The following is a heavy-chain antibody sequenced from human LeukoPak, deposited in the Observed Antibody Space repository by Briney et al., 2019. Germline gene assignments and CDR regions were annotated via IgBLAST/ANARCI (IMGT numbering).Heavy chain of an antibody. CDR1: GFTFSGYA. CDR3: ARDRLGDCTGGSCYWHY. CDR2: XXYDGSNK. Sequence: PPGGSLRLSCAASGFTFSGYAMHWVRQAPGKXXXXXXXXXYDGSNKYYADSVEGRFTISRDNSKNTLYLQMNSLRVEDTSVYYCARDRLGDCTGGSCYWHYWGQGTLVTVSS. V-gene: IGHV3-30-3*01. D-gene: IGHD2-15*01. J-gene: IGHJ4*02.